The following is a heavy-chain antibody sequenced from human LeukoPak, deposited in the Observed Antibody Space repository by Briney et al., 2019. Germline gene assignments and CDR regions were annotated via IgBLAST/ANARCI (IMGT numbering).Heavy chain of an antibody. CDR3: AGYSGNYYSHAFDI. J-gene: IGHJ3*02. CDR2: ISHDVKTT. V-gene: IGHV3-30*14. D-gene: IGHD1-26*01. Sequence: GGSLRLSCVATGFSFSDSVIHWVRQAPGKGLEWVAVISHDVKTTYYADSVKGRFTISRDSSKNTLYLQMNSLRAEDTAVYYCAGYSGNYYSHAFDIWGQGTMVTVSS. CDR1: GFSFSDSV.